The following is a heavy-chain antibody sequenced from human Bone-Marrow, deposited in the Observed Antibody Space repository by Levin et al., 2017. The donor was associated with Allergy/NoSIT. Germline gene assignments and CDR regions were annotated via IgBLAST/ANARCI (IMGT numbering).Heavy chain of an antibody. CDR3: ARYMKVAGTNWYFDL. Sequence: SQTLSLTCTVSGGSISNYYWSWIRQPPGKGLEWLGYIHHSGSTNYNPSLESPVTISVDTSKNQLTLKLISVTAADTAVYYCARYMKVAGTNWYFDLWGRGTLVTVAS. CDR2: IHHSGST. D-gene: IGHD6-19*01. V-gene: IGHV4-59*01. CDR1: GGSISNYY. J-gene: IGHJ2*01.